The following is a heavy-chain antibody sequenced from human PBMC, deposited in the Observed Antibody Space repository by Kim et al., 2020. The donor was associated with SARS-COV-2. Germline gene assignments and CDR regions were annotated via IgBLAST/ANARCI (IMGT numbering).Heavy chain of an antibody. CDR3: ARTYCSGGSCYFKDAFDI. D-gene: IGHD2-15*01. V-gene: IGHV4-39*01. Sequence: KSRVTISVDTSKNQFSLKLSSVTAADTAVYYCARTYCSGGSCYFKDAFDIWGQGTMVTVSS. J-gene: IGHJ3*02.